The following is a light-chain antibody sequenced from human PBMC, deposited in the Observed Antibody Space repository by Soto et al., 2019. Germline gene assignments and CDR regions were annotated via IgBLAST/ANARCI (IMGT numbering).Light chain of an antibody. V-gene: IGKV1-9*01. CDR3: QQLSSSPLT. J-gene: IGKJ4*01. CDR2: ATS. Sequence: IQLTQSPSSLSASVGDRVTVTCRASQDISSYLAWYQQKPGKAPKLLIYATSTLQSGVPSRCSGSGSGTDFALITSSLQSEDFATYYCQQLSSSPLTFGGGTKMEIK. CDR1: QDISSY.